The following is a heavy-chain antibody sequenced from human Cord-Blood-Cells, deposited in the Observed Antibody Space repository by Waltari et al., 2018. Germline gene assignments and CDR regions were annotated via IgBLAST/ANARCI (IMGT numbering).Heavy chain of an antibody. J-gene: IGHJ3*02. V-gene: IGHV3-21*01. CDR1: GLTFTGSR. Sequence: EVQLVESGGGMVKPGWSLRLSGVVSGLTFTGSRMNWVRKAPGKGLEWVSSISSSSSYIYYADSVKGRFTISRDNAKNSLYLQMNSLRAEDTAVYYCARTSGWYAFDIWGQGTMVTVSS. D-gene: IGHD6-19*01. CDR2: ISSSSSYI. CDR3: ARTSGWYAFDI.